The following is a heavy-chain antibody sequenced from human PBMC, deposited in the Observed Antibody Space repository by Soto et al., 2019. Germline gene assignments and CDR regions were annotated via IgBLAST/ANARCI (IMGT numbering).Heavy chain of an antibody. D-gene: IGHD6-13*01. J-gene: IGHJ5*01. V-gene: IGHV1-69*12. CDR3: ARGGGGAAAGTMEGGRFDS. CDR2: IIPIFGTA. CDR1: GGTFSSYA. Sequence: QVQLVQSGAEVKKPGSSVKVSCKASGGTFSSYAISWVRQAPGQGLEWMGGIIPIFGTANYAQKFQGRVTVPAAAFTSTACVELGRLRSEDTAVYFCARGGGGAAAGTMEGGRFDSWGQGSLVTVSS.